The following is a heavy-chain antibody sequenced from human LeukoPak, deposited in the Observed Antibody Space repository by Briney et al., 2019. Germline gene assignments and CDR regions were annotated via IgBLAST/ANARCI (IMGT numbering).Heavy chain of an antibody. V-gene: IGHV3-23*01. CDR2: ISASGGST. CDR1: GFTFSSYA. J-gene: IGHJ4*02. CDR3: AKYYCSGTTCYIDY. Sequence: GGSLRLSCAASGFTFSSYAMSWVRQAPGKGLEWASVISASGGSTYYADSVKGRFTISRDNSKNTLNVQMNSLRADDTAVYYCAKYYCSGTTCYIDYWGQGTLVTVSS. D-gene: IGHD2-2*02.